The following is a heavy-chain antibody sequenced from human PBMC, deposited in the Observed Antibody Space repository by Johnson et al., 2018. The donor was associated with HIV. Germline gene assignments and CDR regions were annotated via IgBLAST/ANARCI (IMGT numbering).Heavy chain of an antibody. Sequence: MQLVESGGGLVQPGGSLRLSCAVSGFTFSSYAMSWVRQAPGKGLEWVSAISGSGGSTYYADSVKGRFTISRDNSKNTLHLQMNSLRAEDTAVYYCTTDLIRRYYGSGLRDAFDIWGQGTMVTVSS. D-gene: IGHD3-10*01. J-gene: IGHJ3*02. CDR2: ISGSGGST. CDR1: GFTFSSYA. V-gene: IGHV3-23*04. CDR3: TTDLIRRYYGSGLRDAFDI.